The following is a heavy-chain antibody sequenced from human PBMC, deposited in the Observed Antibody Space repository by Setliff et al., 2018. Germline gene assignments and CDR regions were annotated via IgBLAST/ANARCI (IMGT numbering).Heavy chain of an antibody. V-gene: IGHV4-38-2*02. CDR3: ARDSPLSIAAAGPPFDY. J-gene: IGHJ4*02. D-gene: IGHD6-13*01. CDR2: IYHSGST. Sequence: SETLSLTCAVSGYSISSGYYWGWIRQPPGKGLEWIRSIYHSGSTYYNPSLKSRVTISVDTSKNQFSLKLSSVTAADTAVYYCARDSPLSIAAAGPPFDYWGQGTLVTAPQ. CDR1: GYSISSGYY.